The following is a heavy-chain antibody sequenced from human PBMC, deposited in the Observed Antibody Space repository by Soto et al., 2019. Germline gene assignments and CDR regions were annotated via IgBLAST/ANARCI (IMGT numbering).Heavy chain of an antibody. V-gene: IGHV3-64D*06. J-gene: IGHJ4*02. CDR2: NSNNGGST. Sequence: GSLRLSCSASGFTFSTYAMHWVRQAPGKGLEYVSANSNNGGSTYYADSVNGRFTISRDNSKNTLYLQMSSLRTADTAIYYCVKGGITMVRGVLFAYWGQGTPVTVS. CDR1: GFTFSTYA. D-gene: IGHD3-10*01. CDR3: VKGGITMVRGVLFAY.